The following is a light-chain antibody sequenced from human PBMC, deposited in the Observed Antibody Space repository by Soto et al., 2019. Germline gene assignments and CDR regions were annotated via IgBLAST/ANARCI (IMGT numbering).Light chain of an antibody. J-gene: IGKJ4*01. CDR2: DAS. V-gene: IGKV3-11*01. CDR3: QHRRNWPRT. CDR1: QSVNNQ. Sequence: EIVLTQSPGTLSLSPGETATLSCRASQSVNNQLAWYQQTPGQAPRLLIYDASTRATGIPARISGSGSGADFTLTISSLEPEDFAVYYGQHRRNWPRTFGGGTKVEIK.